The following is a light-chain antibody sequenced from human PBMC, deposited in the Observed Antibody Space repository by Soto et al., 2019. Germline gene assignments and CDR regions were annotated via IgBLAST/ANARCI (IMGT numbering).Light chain of an antibody. CDR3: QQDGTSHDWEQWT. V-gene: IGKV3-20*01. CDR2: GPS. J-gene: IGKJ1*01. Sequence: EMVLTQSPGTLSSSPGERATLSCRASPSVSSSNLDWHQQRPRQSPRLLLYGPSNTPTGIPDRFRGSGSETDFTRNISRLEPEDVGVYYCQQDGTSHDWEQWTCGQGTKVEI. CDR1: PSVSSSN.